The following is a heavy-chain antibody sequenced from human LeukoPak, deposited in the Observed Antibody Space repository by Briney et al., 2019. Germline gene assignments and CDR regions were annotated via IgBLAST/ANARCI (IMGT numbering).Heavy chain of an antibody. Sequence: SETLSLTCTVSGGSISTYDWHWIRQPPGKGLEWIGYIHYSGSTSYNPSLQSRVTTSVDTSKNQFSLRLTSVTAADTAVYYCAREYSSFDSWGQGALVTVSS. V-gene: IGHV4-59*01. CDR2: IHYSGST. CDR1: GGSISTYD. CDR3: AREYSSFDS. D-gene: IGHD6-13*01. J-gene: IGHJ4*02.